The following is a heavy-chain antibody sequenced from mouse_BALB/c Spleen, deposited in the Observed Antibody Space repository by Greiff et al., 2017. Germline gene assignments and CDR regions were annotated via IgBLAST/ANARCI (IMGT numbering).Heavy chain of an antibody. D-gene: IGHD2-1*01. CDR2: IYPGDGDT. CDR1: GYAFSSYW. V-gene: IGHV1-80*01. J-gene: IGHJ4*01. Sequence: QVQLQQSGAELVRPGSSVKISCKASGYAFSSYWMNWVKQRPGQGLEWIGQIYPGDGDTNYYGKFKGKATLTADKSSSTAYMQLSSLTSEDSAVYFCARGDYGNYDYAMDYWGQGTSVTVSS. CDR3: ARGDYGNYDYAMDY.